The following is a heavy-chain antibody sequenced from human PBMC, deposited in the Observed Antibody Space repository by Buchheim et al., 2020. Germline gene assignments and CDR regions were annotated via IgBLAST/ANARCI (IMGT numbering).Heavy chain of an antibody. CDR3: ASAPYYYDSSGYGDY. Sequence: QVQLVESGGGVVQPGRSLRLSCAASGFTFSSYAMHWVRQAPGKGLEWVAVISYDGSNKYYADSVKGRFTLSRDNSKNTLYLQMNSLRAEDTAVYYCASAPYYYDSSGYGDYWGQGTL. J-gene: IGHJ4*02. CDR1: GFTFSSYA. V-gene: IGHV3-30*04. D-gene: IGHD3-22*01. CDR2: ISYDGSNK.